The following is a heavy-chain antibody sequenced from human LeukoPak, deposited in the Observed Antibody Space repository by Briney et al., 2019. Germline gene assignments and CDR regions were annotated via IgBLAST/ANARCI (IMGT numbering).Heavy chain of an antibody. CDR1: GYTFTSYG. CDR3: ARQGPAYYDFWSGYPETLNWFDP. Sequence: GASVKVSCKASGYTFTSYGISWVRQAPGQGLERMGWISAYNGNTNYAQKLQGRVTMTTDTSTSTAYMELRSLRSDDTAVYYCARQGPAYYDFWSGYPETLNWFDPWGQGTLVTVSS. CDR2: ISAYNGNT. V-gene: IGHV1-18*01. D-gene: IGHD3-3*01. J-gene: IGHJ5*02.